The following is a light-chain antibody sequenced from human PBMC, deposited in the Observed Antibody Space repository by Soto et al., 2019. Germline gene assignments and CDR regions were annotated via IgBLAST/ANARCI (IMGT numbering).Light chain of an antibody. CDR1: SSDVGGYNY. V-gene: IGLV2-11*01. CDR3: CSYAGSYTFPYV. CDR2: DVS. J-gene: IGLJ1*01. Sequence: QSVLTQPRSVSGSPGQSVTISCTGTSSDVGGYNYVSWYQQHPGKAPKLMIYDVSKRPSGVPDRFSGSKSGNTASLTISGLQAEDEADYYCCSYAGSYTFPYVFGTGTKVTGL.